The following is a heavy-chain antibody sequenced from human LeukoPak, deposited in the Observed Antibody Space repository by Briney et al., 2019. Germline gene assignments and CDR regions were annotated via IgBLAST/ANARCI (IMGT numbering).Heavy chain of an antibody. CDR2: IGTAGDT. J-gene: IGHJ4*02. CDR3: ARAYGDYFDY. Sequence: GGPLRLSCAASGFTFSSYDMHWVRQVTGKSLEWVSTIGTAGDTKYPGSVKGRFTISRENAKNSLYLQMNSLRAGDTAVYYCARAYGDYFDYWGQGTLVTVSS. CDR1: GFTFSSYD. V-gene: IGHV3-13*04. D-gene: IGHD4-17*01.